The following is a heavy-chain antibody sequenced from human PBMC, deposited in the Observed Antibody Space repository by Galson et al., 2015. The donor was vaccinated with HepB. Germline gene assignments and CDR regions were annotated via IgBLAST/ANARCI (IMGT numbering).Heavy chain of an antibody. V-gene: IGHV1-8*02. D-gene: IGHD3-22*01. J-gene: IGHJ4*02. CDR2: MSPKSGNT. CDR1: GYTFSHNA. Sequence: SVKVSCKASGYTFSHNAMNWVRQAPGQGLEWMGWMSPKSGNTGYAQKFKGRVTMTWDTSISTAYMELSRLRSEDTAVYYCARGPAGYDSSGYFDFWGQGTLVTVSS. CDR3: ARGPAGYDSSGYFDF.